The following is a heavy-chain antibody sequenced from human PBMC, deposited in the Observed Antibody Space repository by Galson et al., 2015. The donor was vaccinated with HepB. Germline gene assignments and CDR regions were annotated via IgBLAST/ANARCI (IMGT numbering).Heavy chain of an antibody. CDR2: IYESGST. CDR1: GDSVSSSYY. Sequence: SETLSLTCTVSGDSVSSSYYWTWVRQPPGKRLEWIGYIYESGSTNYNPSLKSRVTISVDTSKNQFSLKLRSVTAADTAVYYCARQAYFGDYDYWGQGTLVTVSP. J-gene: IGHJ4*02. D-gene: IGHD4-17*01. CDR3: ARQAYFGDYDY. V-gene: IGHV4-59*08.